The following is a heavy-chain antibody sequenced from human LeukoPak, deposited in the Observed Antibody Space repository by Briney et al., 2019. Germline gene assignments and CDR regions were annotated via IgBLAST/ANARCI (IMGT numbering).Heavy chain of an antibody. CDR3: ARTGGYSYGHAN. J-gene: IGHJ4*02. Sequence: ASVKVSCKASGGTFSSYAISWVRQAPGQGLEWMGGIIPIFGTGNYAQKFQGRVTITADESTSTAYMELSSLRSEDTAVYYCARTGGYSYGHANWGQGTLVTVSS. CDR2: IIPIFGTG. D-gene: IGHD5-18*01. V-gene: IGHV1-69*13. CDR1: GGTFSSYA.